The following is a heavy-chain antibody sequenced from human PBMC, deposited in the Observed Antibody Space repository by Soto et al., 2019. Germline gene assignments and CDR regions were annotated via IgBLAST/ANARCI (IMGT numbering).Heavy chain of an antibody. V-gene: IGHV3-33*01. Sequence: QVQLVESGGGVVQPGRSLRLSCAASGFTFSSYGMHWVRQAPGKGLEWVAVIWYDGSNKYYADSVKGRFTISRDNSKKPLYLQMNSLRAEDTAVYYCARGHNPWGQGTLVTVSS. J-gene: IGHJ5*02. CDR2: IWYDGSNK. CDR1: GFTFSSYG. CDR3: ARGHNP.